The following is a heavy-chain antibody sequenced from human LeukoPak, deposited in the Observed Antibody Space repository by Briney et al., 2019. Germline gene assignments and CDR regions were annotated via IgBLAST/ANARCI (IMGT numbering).Heavy chain of an antibody. D-gene: IGHD3-10*01. CDR1: GGTFNNYA. CDR3: ARHMWGSGSYYNPEDDEDYYYYYMDV. J-gene: IGHJ6*03. V-gene: IGHV1-69*13. CDR2: IIPIFGTV. Sequence: ASVKVSCKASGGTFNNYAVSWVRQAPGQGLEWMGGIIPIFGTVNYAQKFQGRVTITADESTNTAYMELSSLRSEDTAVYYCARHMWGSGSYYNPEDDEDYYYYYMDVWGKGTTVTVSS.